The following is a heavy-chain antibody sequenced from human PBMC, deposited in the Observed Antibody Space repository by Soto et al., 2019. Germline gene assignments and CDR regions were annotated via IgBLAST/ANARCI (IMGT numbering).Heavy chain of an antibody. V-gene: IGHV1-69*02. Sequence: QVQLVQSGAEVKKPGSSVKVSCKASGGTFSSYTISWVRQAPGQGLEWMGRIIPILGIANYAQKFQGRVTITTDKSTSTAQMGLSSLRSEDTAVEYRARSPRRWEGGQGNLVTVSS. CDR3: ARSPRRWE. J-gene: IGHJ4*02. CDR2: IIPILGIA. D-gene: IGHD1-26*01. CDR1: GGTFSSYT.